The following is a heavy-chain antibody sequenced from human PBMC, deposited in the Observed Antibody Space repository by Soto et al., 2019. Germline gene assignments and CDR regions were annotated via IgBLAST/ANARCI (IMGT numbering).Heavy chain of an antibody. CDR2: IYSGGDT. CDR3: ARDGTYNWV. D-gene: IGHD1-1*01. J-gene: IGHJ4*02. V-gene: IGHV3-66*01. CDR1: GFTVSNNY. Sequence: GGSLRLSWAASGFTVSNNYLRWVRQAPGKGLEWVSLIYSGGDTYYADSVKGRFTISRDNSKNTLYLQMNSLRAEDTAVYYCARDGTYNWVGGQGILVTVSS.